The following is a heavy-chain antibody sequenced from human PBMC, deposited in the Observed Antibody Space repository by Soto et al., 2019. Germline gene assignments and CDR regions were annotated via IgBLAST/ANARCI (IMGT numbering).Heavy chain of an antibody. CDR2: INPSGGST. CDR3: AGDRCTNGVCYTAFDY. D-gene: IGHD2-8*01. CDR1: GYTFTSYY. V-gene: IGHV1-46*03. Sequence: GASVKVSCKASGYTFTSYYMHWVRQAPGQGLEWMGIINPSGGSTSYAQKFQGRVTMTRDTSTSTVYMELSSLRSEDTAVYYCAGDRCTNGVCYTAFDYWGQGTLVTAPQ. J-gene: IGHJ4*02.